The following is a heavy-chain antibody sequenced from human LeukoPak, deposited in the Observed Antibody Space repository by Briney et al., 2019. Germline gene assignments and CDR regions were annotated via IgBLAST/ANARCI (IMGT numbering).Heavy chain of an antibody. CDR2: INSDGSSR. CDR3: AREPTDDYGDLTDAFDI. Sequence: GGSLRLSCAASGFTFSSYWMHWVRQAPGKGLVWVSRINSDGSSRSYADSVKRRFTISRDNAKNTLYLQMNMLRAEDTAVYYCAREPTDDYGDLTDAFDIWGQGTMVTVSS. V-gene: IGHV3-74*01. J-gene: IGHJ3*02. D-gene: IGHD4-17*01. CDR1: GFTFSSYW.